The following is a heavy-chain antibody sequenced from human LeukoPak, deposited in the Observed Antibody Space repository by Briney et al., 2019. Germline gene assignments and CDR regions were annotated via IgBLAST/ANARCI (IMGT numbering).Heavy chain of an antibody. J-gene: IGHJ4*02. CDR3: ARDRTAYFDY. CDR1: GFTVSSNY. D-gene: IGHD3-16*01. V-gene: IGHV3-66*01. CDR2: IYSGGST. Sequence: PGGSLRLSCAASGFTVSSNYMSWVRQAPGKGLEWVSVIYSGGSTYFADSVKGRFTISRDNSKKTLYLQMNSVRAEDTAVYYCARDRTAYFDYWGQGTRVSVSS.